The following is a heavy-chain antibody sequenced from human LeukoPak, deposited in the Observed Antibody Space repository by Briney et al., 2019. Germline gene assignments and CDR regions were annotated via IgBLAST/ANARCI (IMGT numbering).Heavy chain of an antibody. V-gene: IGHV3-15*01. CDR2: ITSKTDGGIT. D-gene: IGHD2/OR15-2a*01. CDR1: GFSFTDAW. Sequence: GGSLRLSCAASGFSFTDAWMSWVRQAPGKGLEWVGRITSKTDGGITDSAAPVKGRFTVSRDDSKNTLFLQMSSLRTEDTAVYYCVTDESNSFFFWGQGTLVTVSS. CDR3: VTDESNSFFF. J-gene: IGHJ4*02.